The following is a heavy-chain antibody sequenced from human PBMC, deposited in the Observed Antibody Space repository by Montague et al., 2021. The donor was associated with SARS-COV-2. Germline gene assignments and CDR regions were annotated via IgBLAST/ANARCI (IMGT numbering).Heavy chain of an antibody. CDR3: ARGDGVVVAAPYI. D-gene: IGHD2-15*01. Sequence: TLSLTCTVSGGSISNGDYYCSWIRQHPGKGLEWIGYMYDSGSTYYNPSLTSRVTMSLDTSKNQFSLKLSSVTAADTAVYYCARGDGVVVAAPYIWGQGTMVTVS. CDR2: MYDSGST. J-gene: IGHJ3*02. CDR1: GGSISNGDYY. V-gene: IGHV4-31*03.